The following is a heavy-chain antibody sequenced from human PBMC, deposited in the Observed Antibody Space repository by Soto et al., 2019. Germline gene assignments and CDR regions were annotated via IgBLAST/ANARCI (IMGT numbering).Heavy chain of an antibody. V-gene: IGHV4-38-2*01. CDR3: ARADGDFFYYFDY. CDR1: GYSISSGYF. D-gene: IGHD4-17*01. CDR2: IYHSGST. J-gene: IGHJ4*02. Sequence: SATLSLTWAVSGYSISSGYFWGWIRQPPGKGLEWIGSIYHSGSTYYNPSLKSRVTISVDTSKNQFSLKLSSVTAADTAVYYCARADGDFFYYFDYWGQGTLVTSPQ.